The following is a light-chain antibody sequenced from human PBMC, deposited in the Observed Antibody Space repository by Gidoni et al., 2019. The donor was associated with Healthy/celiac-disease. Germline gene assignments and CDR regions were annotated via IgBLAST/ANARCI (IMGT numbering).Light chain of an antibody. CDR2: DAS. V-gene: IGKV1-33*01. Sequence: DIHILHSPSSLPASVGDRFTITCLASQDISNYLNWYQQKPGKAPKLLIYDASNLETGVPSRFSGSGSGTDFTFTISSLQAEDIATYYCQQYDNLPYTFGQGTKLEIK. J-gene: IGKJ2*01. CDR3: QQYDNLPYT. CDR1: QDISNY.